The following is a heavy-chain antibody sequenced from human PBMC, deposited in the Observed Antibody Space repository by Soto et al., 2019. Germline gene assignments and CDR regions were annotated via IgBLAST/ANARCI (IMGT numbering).Heavy chain of an antibody. Sequence: QVQLVESGGGVVQPGRSLRLSCAASGFTFSSYGMHWVRQAPGKGLEWVAVIWYDGSNKYYADSVKGRFTISRDNSKNTLYLQINSLRAEDTAVYYCAREAYDFWSGYYNPPDAFDIWGQGTMVTVSS. CDR3: AREAYDFWSGYYNPPDAFDI. J-gene: IGHJ3*02. D-gene: IGHD3-3*01. CDR1: GFTFSSYG. V-gene: IGHV3-33*01. CDR2: IWYDGSNK.